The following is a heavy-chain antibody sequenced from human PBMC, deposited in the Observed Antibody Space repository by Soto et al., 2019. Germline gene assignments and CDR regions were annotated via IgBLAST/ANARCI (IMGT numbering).Heavy chain of an antibody. V-gene: IGHV3-21*01. D-gene: IGHD6-19*01. Sequence: GGSLRLSCAASGFTFSSYSMNWVRQAPGKGLEWVSSISSSSSYIYYADSVKGRFTISRDNAKNSLYLQMNSPRAEDTAVYYCGRDLLRIIAVAGKGDYWGQGTLVTV. CDR3: GRDLLRIIAVAGKGDY. CDR2: ISSSSSYI. J-gene: IGHJ4*02. CDR1: GFTFSSYS.